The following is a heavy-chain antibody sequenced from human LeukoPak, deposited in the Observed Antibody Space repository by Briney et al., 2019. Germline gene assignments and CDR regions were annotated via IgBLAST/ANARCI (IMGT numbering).Heavy chain of an antibody. J-gene: IGHJ4*02. CDR3: ASYMVAAGTKYYFDH. CDR2: INNSGST. Sequence: SETLSLTCTVSGGSISISNYYWAWMRQPPGKGLEWIASINNSGSTYYNPSLRSRVTTSVDTSKNQFSLKVSSVTAADTAVYYCASYMVAAGTKYYFDHWGQGTLVTVSS. CDR1: GGSISISNYY. D-gene: IGHD6-13*01. V-gene: IGHV4-39*01.